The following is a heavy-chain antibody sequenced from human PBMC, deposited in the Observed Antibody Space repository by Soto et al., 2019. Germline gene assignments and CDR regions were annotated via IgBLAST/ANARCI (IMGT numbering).Heavy chain of an antibody. CDR3: ERGLNYDFWSGYYGFDY. CDR2: ISAYNGNT. J-gene: IGHJ4*02. D-gene: IGHD3-3*01. V-gene: IGHV1-18*01. Sequence: ASVKVSCKASGYTFTSYGISWVRQAPGQGLEWMGWISAYNGNTNYAQKLQGRVTMTTDTSTSTAYMELRSLRSDDTAVYYCERGLNYDFWSGYYGFDYWGQGTLVTVSS. CDR1: GYTFTSYG.